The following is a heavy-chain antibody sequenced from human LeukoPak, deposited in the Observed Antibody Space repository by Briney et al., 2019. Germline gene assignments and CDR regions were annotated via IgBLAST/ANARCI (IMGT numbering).Heavy chain of an antibody. V-gene: IGHV3-30*02. CDR2: ISFDGSDK. CDR1: GFIFNNNG. CDR3: VKDNPVCES. J-gene: IGHJ5*02. Sequence: GGSLRLSCVASGFIFNNNGMHWVRQAPGKGLEWVAFISFDGSDKFYADSVNGRFTISRDISKNTLFLEMNGPRVDDTALYYCVKDNPVCESWGQGTLVIASS. D-gene: IGHD2-21*01.